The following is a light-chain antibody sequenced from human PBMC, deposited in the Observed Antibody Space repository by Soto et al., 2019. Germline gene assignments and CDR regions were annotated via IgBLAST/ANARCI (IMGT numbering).Light chain of an antibody. CDR3: QQANSFPFT. CDR2: AAS. CDR1: QGISRW. Sequence: DIQMTQSPSSVSASVGDRVTITCRASQGISRWLVWYQQKPGKAPKLLIYAASSLQSGVPSRFSGSGSGTDFTLAISSLQPDDFATYYCQQANSFPFTFGPGTKVDIK. J-gene: IGKJ3*01. V-gene: IGKV1D-12*01.